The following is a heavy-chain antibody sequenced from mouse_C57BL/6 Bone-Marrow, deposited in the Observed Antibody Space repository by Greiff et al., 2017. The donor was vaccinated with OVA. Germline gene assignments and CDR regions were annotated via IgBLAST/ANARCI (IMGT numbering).Heavy chain of an antibody. CDR1: GFNIKDDY. CDR3: TTPPYGNFYWYCGV. Sequence: VQLKQSGAELVRPGASVKLSCTASGFNIKDDYMHWVKQRPEQGLEWIGWIDPENGDTEYASKFQGKATITADTSSNTAYLQLSSLTSEDTAVYYCTTPPYGNFYWYCGVWGTGTTVTVSS. V-gene: IGHV14-4*01. CDR2: IDPENGDT. D-gene: IGHD2-1*01. J-gene: IGHJ1*03.